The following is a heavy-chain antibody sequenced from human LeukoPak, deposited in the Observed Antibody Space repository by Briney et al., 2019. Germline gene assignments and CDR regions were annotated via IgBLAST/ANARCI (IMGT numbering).Heavy chain of an antibody. J-gene: IGHJ6*04. CDR1: GFTFSSYS. Sequence: GGTQRLSCAASGFTFSSYSMNWVRQAPGKGLEWVSYISSSSSTIYYADSVKGRFTISRDNAKNSLYLQMNSLRAEDTAVYYCAELGITMIRGVWGKGTTVTISS. V-gene: IGHV3-48*04. CDR3: AELGITMIRGV. CDR2: ISSSSSTI. D-gene: IGHD3-10*01.